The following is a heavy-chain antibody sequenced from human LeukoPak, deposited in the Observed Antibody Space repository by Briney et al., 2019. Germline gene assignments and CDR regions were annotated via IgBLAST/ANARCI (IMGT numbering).Heavy chain of an antibody. D-gene: IGHD2-15*01. CDR2: IYYSGST. Sequence: SETLSLTCTVSGGSISSYYWSWIRQPPGKGQEWIGYIYYSGSTNYNPSLKSRVTISVDTSKNQFSLKLSSVTAADTAVYYCARSGLPTVAAKFDYWGQGTLVTVSS. J-gene: IGHJ4*02. V-gene: IGHV4-59*01. CDR3: ARSGLPTVAAKFDY. CDR1: GGSISSYY.